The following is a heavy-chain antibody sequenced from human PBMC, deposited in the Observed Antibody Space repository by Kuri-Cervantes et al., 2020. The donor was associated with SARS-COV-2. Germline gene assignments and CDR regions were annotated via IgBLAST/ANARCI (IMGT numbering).Heavy chain of an antibody. V-gene: IGHV3-11*04. CDR1: GFTFSSYA. CDR3: AREGPYCGGDCCLDY. Sequence: GGSLRLSCAASGFTFSSYAMSWIRQAPGKGLEWVSYISSSGSTIYYADSVKGRFTISRDNAKNSLYLQMNSLRAEDTAVYYCAREGPYCGGDCCLDYWGQGTLVTVSS. D-gene: IGHD2-21*01. CDR2: ISSSGSTI. J-gene: IGHJ4*02.